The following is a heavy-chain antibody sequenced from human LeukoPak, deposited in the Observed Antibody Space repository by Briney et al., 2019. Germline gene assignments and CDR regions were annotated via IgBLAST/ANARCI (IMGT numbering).Heavy chain of an antibody. CDR2: ISGSGGST. V-gene: IGHV3-23*01. CDR1: GFTFSSYA. CDR3: AKDLGIAAAGPEQDY. J-gene: IGHJ4*02. Sequence: PGGSLRLSCAASGFTFSSYAMGWVRQAPGKGLEWVSAISGSGGSTYYADSVKGRFTISRDNSKNTLYLQMNSLRAEDTAVHYCAKDLGIAAAGPEQDYWGQGTLVTVSS. D-gene: IGHD6-13*01.